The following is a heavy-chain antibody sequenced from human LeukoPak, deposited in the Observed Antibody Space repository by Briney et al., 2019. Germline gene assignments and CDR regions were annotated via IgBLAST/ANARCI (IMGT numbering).Heavy chain of an antibody. Sequence: SETLSLTCTVSGGSIRSSSYYWGWIRQPPGKGLEWIGSIYYSGSTYYNPSLKSRVTISVDTSKNQFSLKLSSVTAADTAVYYCASHITGTTVWFDPWGQGTLVTVSS. CDR3: ASHITGTTVWFDP. V-gene: IGHV4-39*01. CDR2: IYYSGST. J-gene: IGHJ5*02. D-gene: IGHD1-7*01. CDR1: GGSIRSSSYY.